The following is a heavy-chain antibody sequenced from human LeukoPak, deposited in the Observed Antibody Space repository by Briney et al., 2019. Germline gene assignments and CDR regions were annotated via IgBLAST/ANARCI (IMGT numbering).Heavy chain of an antibody. CDR3: ARDYDYSNYGWFDP. D-gene: IGHD4-11*01. CDR2: INTGNGNT. Sequence: ASVKVSCKASGYIFTTYVMHWVRQAPGQRLEWMGWINTGNGNTKYSQKFQGRVTISRDTSASTAYMELSSLRSEGTAVYYCARDYDYSNYGWFDPWGQGTLVTVSS. J-gene: IGHJ5*02. V-gene: IGHV1-3*04. CDR1: GYIFTTYV.